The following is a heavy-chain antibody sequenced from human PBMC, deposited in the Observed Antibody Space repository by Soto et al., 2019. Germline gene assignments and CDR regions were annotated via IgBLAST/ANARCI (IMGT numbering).Heavy chain of an antibody. V-gene: IGHV3-48*03. Sequence: GGSLRLSCAASGFTFSSYEMNWVRQAPGKGLEWVSYISSSGSTICYADSVKGRFTISRDNAKNSLYLQMNSLRAEDTAVYYCARDLGPLRFFDYWGQGTLVTVSS. D-gene: IGHD3-3*01. J-gene: IGHJ4*02. CDR3: ARDLGPLRFFDY. CDR1: GFTFSSYE. CDR2: ISSSGSTI.